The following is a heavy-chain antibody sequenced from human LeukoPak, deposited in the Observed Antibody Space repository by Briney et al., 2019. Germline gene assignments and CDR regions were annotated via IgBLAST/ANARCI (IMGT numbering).Heavy chain of an antibody. Sequence: SETLSLTCTVSGGSISSYYWSWIRQPAGKGLEWIGRIYTSGSTNYNPSLKSRVTISVDTSKNQFSLKLSSVTAADTAVYYCARGFVVRGVIGFDYWGQGTLVTVSS. CDR2: IYTSGST. CDR1: GGSISSYY. CDR3: ARGFVVRGVIGFDY. D-gene: IGHD3-10*01. V-gene: IGHV4-4*07. J-gene: IGHJ4*02.